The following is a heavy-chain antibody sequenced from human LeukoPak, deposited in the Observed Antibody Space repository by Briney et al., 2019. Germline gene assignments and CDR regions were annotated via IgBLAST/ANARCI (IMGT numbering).Heavy chain of an antibody. CDR2: IYSNGIT. CDR3: ARRAYYDSSGYHPTSGYFDL. CDR1: GGSMFSYY. V-gene: IGHV4-4*08. Sequence: SETLSLTCSVSGGSMFSYYWSWIRQPPGKGLEWIGYIYSNGITKYSPSLRSRGTISFATSRNQFSLRLTSVTAADTAIYYCARRAYYDSSGYHPTSGYFDLWGRGTLVTVSS. D-gene: IGHD3-22*01. J-gene: IGHJ2*01.